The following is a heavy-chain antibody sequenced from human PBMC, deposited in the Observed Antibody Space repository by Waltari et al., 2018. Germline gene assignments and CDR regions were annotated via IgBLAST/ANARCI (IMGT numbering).Heavy chain of an antibody. CDR2: INPNSGGT. J-gene: IGHJ4*02. CDR3: ARDLVQTTFYYGGNLEFDY. Sequence: QVQLVQSGAEVKKPGASVKVSCKASGYTFTGYYMHWVRQAPGQGLEWMGWINPNSGGTNYAQKFQGRVTMTRDTSISTAYMELSRLRSDDTAVYYCARDLVQTTFYYGGNLEFDYWGQGTLVTVSS. D-gene: IGHD4-17*01. CDR1: GYTFTGYY. V-gene: IGHV1-2*02.